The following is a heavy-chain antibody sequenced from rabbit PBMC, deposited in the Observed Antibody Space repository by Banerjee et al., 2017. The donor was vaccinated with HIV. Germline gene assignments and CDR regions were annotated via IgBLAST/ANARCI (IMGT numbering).Heavy chain of an antibody. Sequence: QQQLEESGGGLVKPGGTLTLTCKASGIDFSSNAMCWVRQAPGRGLEWIGCIATTYGTTWSATWAKGRFTISKTSSTTVTLQMTSLTAADTATYFCARDLAGVIGWNFNLWGQGTLVTVS. D-gene: IGHD4-1*01. J-gene: IGHJ4*01. CDR3: ARDLAGVIGWNFNL. V-gene: IGHV1S45*01. CDR2: IATTYGTT. CDR1: GIDFSSNA.